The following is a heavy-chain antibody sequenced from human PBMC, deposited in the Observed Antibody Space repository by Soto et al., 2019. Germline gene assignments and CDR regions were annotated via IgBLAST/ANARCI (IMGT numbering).Heavy chain of an antibody. CDR1: GFTVSSYS. J-gene: IGHJ6*02. V-gene: IGHV3-21*01. CDR2: ISSSSSYI. CDR3: ARGAIGCSGGSCYWNYYGMDV. Sequence: EVQLVESGGGVVKPGGSLRLSCAASGFTVSSYSMNWVRQAPGKGLEWVSSISSSSSYIYYADSVKGPVTIARDNAKNSVYMQMNSLRAEDTAVYYCARGAIGCSGGSCYWNYYGMDVWGQGTTVTVSS. D-gene: IGHD2-15*01.